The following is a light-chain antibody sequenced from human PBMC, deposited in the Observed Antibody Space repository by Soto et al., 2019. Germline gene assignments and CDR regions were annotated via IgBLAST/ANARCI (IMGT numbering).Light chain of an antibody. CDR1: QRVSRN. J-gene: IGKJ5*01. Sequence: EIVMTQSPATLSVSPGERATLSCRASQRVSRNLAWYQQKPCQAPRRLIYGASTRATGIPARFSGSGSGTEFTLTISSLQSEDFAFFYCQQYDNWPITFGQGTRLEIK. V-gene: IGKV3-15*01. CDR2: GAS. CDR3: QQYDNWPIT.